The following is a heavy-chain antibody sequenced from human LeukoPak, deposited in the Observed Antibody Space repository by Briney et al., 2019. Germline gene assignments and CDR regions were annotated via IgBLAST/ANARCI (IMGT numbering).Heavy chain of an antibody. Sequence: GGSLRLSCAASGFTFSNAWMSWVRQAPGKGLEWVGRIKSKTDGGTTDYAAPVKGRFTISRDDSKNTLYLQMNSLKTEDTAVYYCTTESYYYDSSHGGGVGYWGQGTLVTVSS. J-gene: IGHJ4*02. CDR2: IKSKTDGGTT. V-gene: IGHV3-15*01. CDR1: GFTFSNAW. D-gene: IGHD3-22*01. CDR3: TTESYYYDSSHGGGVGY.